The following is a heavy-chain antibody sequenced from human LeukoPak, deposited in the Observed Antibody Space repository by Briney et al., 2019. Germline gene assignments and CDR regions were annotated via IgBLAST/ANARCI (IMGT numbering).Heavy chain of an antibody. Sequence: GGSLRLSCTASGFTFTNFAMSWVRQAPGKGLEWVSSMTGIGVSTYYADSAKGRFTISRDNSKNTLYLQMHSLRAEDTAVYYCAKVRAGHYFDYWGQGTLVTVSS. V-gene: IGHV3-23*01. CDR2: MTGIGVST. CDR3: AKVRAGHYFDY. J-gene: IGHJ4*02. D-gene: IGHD6-19*01. CDR1: GFTFTNFA.